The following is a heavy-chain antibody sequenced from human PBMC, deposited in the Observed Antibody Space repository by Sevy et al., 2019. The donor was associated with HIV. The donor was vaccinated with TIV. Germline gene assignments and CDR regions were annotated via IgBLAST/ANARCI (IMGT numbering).Heavy chain of an antibody. Sequence: SETLSLTCAVYGGSFSGYYWSWIRQPPGKGLEWIGEINHSGSTNYNPSLKSRVTISVDTSKNQFSLKLSSVTAADTAVYYCARGGMVQGVIITAFDYWGQGTLVTVSS. CDR1: GGSFSGYY. CDR3: ARGGMVQGVIITAFDY. J-gene: IGHJ4*02. V-gene: IGHV4-34*01. CDR2: INHSGST. D-gene: IGHD3-10*01.